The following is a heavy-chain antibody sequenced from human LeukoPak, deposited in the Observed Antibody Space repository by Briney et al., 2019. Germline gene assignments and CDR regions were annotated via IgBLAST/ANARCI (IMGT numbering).Heavy chain of an antibody. CDR2: IYHSGLI. Sequence: PSETLSLTCTVSGYSISSGYYWGWIRQPPGKGLEWIANIYHSGLIYYNPSLKSRVTMSVDTSKNQFSLKLTSVTAADTAVYYCARDTYYYGSGTYYFNYWGQGTLVTVSS. J-gene: IGHJ4*02. CDR3: ARDTYYYGSGTYYFNY. V-gene: IGHV4-38-2*02. D-gene: IGHD3-10*01. CDR1: GYSISSGYY.